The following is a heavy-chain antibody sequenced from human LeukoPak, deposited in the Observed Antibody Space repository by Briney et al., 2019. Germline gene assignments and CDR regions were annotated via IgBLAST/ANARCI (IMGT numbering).Heavy chain of an antibody. D-gene: IGHD5/OR15-5a*01. CDR1: GFTFSNYG. CDR2: ISGSGGST. Sequence: GGTLRLSCAASGFTFSNYGMSWVRQAPGKGLEWVSVISGSGGSTYYADSVKGRFTISRDNSKNTLYLQMNSLRAEDTAVYYCAKGSTATHLYYFYYYMDVWGKGTTVTISS. V-gene: IGHV3-23*01. J-gene: IGHJ6*03. CDR3: AKGSTATHLYYFYYYMDV.